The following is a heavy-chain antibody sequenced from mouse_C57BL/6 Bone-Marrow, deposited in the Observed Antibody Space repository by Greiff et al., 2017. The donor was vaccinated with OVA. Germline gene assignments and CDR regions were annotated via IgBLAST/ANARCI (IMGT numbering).Heavy chain of an antibody. J-gene: IGHJ4*01. Sequence: QVQLKESEPGLVKPSQTLSITCTVSGFSLTSYGVHWVRQSPGKGLEWLGVIWSVGSTDYNAAFISRLSISKDNSKSQVFFKMNSLQADDTAIYYCARSSYAMDYWGQGTSVTVSS. CDR1: GFSLTSYG. CDR2: IWSVGST. V-gene: IGHV2-2*01. CDR3: ARSSYAMDY.